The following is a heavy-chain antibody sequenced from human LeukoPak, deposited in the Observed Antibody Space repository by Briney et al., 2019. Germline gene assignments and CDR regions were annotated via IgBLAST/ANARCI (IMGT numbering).Heavy chain of an antibody. CDR1: GGSMSSDY. V-gene: IGHV4-4*07. D-gene: IGHD2-2*02. CDR3: ARDKGIVVVPAAIGGYYYYGMDV. CDR2: IYTSGST. J-gene: IGHJ6*02. Sequence: SETLSLTCSVSGGSMSSDYWSWIRQPAGKGLEWIGRIYTSGSTNYNPSLKSRVTMSVDTSKNQFSLKLSSVTAADTAVYYCARDKGIVVVPAAIGGYYYYGMDVWGQGTTVTVSS.